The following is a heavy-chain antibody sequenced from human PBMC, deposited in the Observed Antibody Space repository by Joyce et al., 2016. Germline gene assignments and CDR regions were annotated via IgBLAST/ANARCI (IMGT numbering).Heavy chain of an antibody. V-gene: IGHV3-33*01. CDR1: GFTFRNYG. Sequence: QVQLVESGGGVVQPGKSLRFSWAASGFTFRNYGMHWVRQAPGKGVEGLSFISYDESNKWSEDSVEGLFTISRDNSRNTLYLEMNSLRVDYTAVYYCVRDVTTYDAFDIWGQGTLVTVSS. D-gene: IGHD1-1*01. J-gene: IGHJ3*02. CDR3: VRDVTTYDAFDI. CDR2: ISYDESNK.